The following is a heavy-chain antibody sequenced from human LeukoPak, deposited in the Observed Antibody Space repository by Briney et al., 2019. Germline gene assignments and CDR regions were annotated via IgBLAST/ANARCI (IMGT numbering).Heavy chain of an antibody. CDR1: GFTFSTYT. D-gene: IGHD2-2*03. V-gene: IGHV3-23*01. CDR3: ARGLDSVPWGPFDL. CDR2: INTGGGS. Sequence: GGSLRLSCAASGFTFSTYTMSWVRQAPGKGLEWVSAINTGGGSSSADSVKGRFTISRDNSESTLYLQMSSLRAEDTAVYYCARGLDSVPWGPFDLWGQGTVVTGSS. J-gene: IGHJ3*01.